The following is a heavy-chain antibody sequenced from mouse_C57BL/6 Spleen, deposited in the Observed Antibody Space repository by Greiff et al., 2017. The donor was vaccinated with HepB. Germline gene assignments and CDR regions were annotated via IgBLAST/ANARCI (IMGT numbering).Heavy chain of an antibody. V-gene: IGHV1-31*01. Sequence: EVKLVESGPELVKPGASVKISCKASGYSFTGYYMHWVKQSHGNILDWIGYIYPYNGVSSYNQKFKGKATLTVDKSSSTAYMELRSLTSEDSAVYYCARWYCDGDGYFDYWGQGTTLTVSS. J-gene: IGHJ2*01. CDR3: ARWYCDGDGYFDY. D-gene: IGHD1-1*02. CDR1: GYSFTGYY. CDR2: IYPYNGVS.